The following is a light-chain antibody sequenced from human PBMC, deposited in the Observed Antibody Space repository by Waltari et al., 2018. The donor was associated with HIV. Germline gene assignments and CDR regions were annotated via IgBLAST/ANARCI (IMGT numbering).Light chain of an antibody. CDR2: GVT. CDR1: SRDIGMYDL. CDR3: CAYTMSGTLV. J-gene: IGLJ3*02. V-gene: IGLV2-23*02. Sequence: QSALTQPASVSGSPGQTITISCSGTSRDIGMYDLVSWVRQEDGKAPQLLIYGVTNRPSHISNRFSGSKSRTTAALTISALQSEDEGDYYCCAYTMSGTLVFGGGTKLTVL.